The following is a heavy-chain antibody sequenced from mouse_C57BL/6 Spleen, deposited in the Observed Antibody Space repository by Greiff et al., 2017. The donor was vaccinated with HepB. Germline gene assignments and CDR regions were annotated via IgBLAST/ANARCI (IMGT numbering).Heavy chain of an antibody. V-gene: IGHV1-55*01. CDR3: ARSGKTHYSNYDY. J-gene: IGHJ2*01. Sequence: VQLQQPGAELVKPGASVKMSCKASGYTFTSYWITWVKQRPGQGLEWIGDIYPGSGSTNYNEKFKSKATLTVDTSSSTAYMQLSSLTSEDSAVYYCARSGKTHYSNYDYWGQGTTLTVSS. CDR2: IYPGSGST. D-gene: IGHD2-5*01. CDR1: GYTFTSYW.